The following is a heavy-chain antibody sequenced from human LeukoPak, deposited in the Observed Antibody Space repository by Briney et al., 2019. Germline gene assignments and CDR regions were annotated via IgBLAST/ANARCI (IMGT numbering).Heavy chain of an antibody. CDR3: ARGGSYFDY. CDR2: IYSGGST. Sequence: PGGSLRLSCAASGFTFSSYGLSWVRQAPGKGLEWVSVIYSGGSTYYADSVKGRFTISRDNSKNTLYLQMNSLRAEDTAVYYCARGGSYFDYWGQGTLVTVSS. D-gene: IGHD3-16*01. J-gene: IGHJ4*02. V-gene: IGHV3-66*01. CDR1: GFTFSSYG.